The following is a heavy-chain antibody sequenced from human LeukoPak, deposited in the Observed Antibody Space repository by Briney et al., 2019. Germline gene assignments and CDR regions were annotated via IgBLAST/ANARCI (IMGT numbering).Heavy chain of an antibody. Sequence: GGSLRLSCAASTFTFSSYAMSRVPQAPGKGLEWVSAISAGADSTNYADSVQGRFTISRDSSKNTLFLQMSGLRAEDTAVYFCARGAYGDYDSWGQGTLVTVSS. CDR1: TFTFSSYA. CDR3: ARGAYGDYDS. J-gene: IGHJ5*01. D-gene: IGHD4-17*01. V-gene: IGHV3-23*01. CDR2: ISAGADST.